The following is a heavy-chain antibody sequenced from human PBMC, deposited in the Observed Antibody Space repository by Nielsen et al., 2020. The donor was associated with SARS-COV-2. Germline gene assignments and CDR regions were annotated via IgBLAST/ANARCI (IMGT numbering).Heavy chain of an antibody. V-gene: IGHV4-4*08. J-gene: IGHJ5*02. Sequence: SETLSLTCTVSGGSISSYYWSWIRQPPGKGLEWIGYIYYSGSTNYNPSLKSRVTTSVDTSKNQFSLKLSSVTAADTAVYYCARDLAARYWFDPWGQGTLVTVSS. CDR1: GGSISSYY. D-gene: IGHD6-6*01. CDR3: ARDLAARYWFDP. CDR2: IYYSGST.